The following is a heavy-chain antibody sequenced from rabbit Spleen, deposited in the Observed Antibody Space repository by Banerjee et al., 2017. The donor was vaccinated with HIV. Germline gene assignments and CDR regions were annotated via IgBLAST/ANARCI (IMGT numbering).Heavy chain of an antibody. CDR1: GFSFSNSYY. Sequence: QEQLEESGGDLVKPEGSLTLTCTASGFSFSNSYYMCWVRQAPGKGLDWIGCIRAGSGSTYYATWAKGRFTITRSTSLNTVTLQLNSLTAADTGTYFCARDTTGDSVYYFSLWGPGTLVTVS. CDR3: ARDTTGDSVYYFSL. CDR2: IRAGSGST. D-gene: IGHD7-1*01. J-gene: IGHJ4*01. V-gene: IGHV1S45*01.